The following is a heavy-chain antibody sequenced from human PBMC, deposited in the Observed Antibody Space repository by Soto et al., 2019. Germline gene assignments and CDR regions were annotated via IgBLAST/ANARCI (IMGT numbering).Heavy chain of an antibody. CDR3: AKSGPAGLRMTVYVWTDMYYFDY. CDR2: ITASGGNT. Sequence: EVQLLDPGGGLVQPGGSLRLSWVASGFTFSNYAMNWVRQAPGKGLSGVSAITASGGNTYYADSVRGRFTISRDNSKNTLYLQMNSLRGDDTAVYYCAKSGPAGLRMTVYVWTDMYYFDYWGQGTLVSVSS. J-gene: IGHJ4*02. CDR1: GFTFSNYA. D-gene: IGHD1-1*01. V-gene: IGHV3-23*01.